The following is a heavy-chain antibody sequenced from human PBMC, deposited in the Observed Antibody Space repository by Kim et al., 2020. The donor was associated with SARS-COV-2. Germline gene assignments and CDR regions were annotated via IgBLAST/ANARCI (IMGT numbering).Heavy chain of an antibody. CDR1: GGSVSSGSYY. CDR2: IYYSGST. D-gene: IGHD3-3*01. V-gene: IGHV4-61*01. CDR3: ATRITIFGVPDAFDI. Sequence: SETLSLTCTVSGGSVSSGSYYWSWIRQPPGKGLEWIGYIYYSGSTNYNPSLKSRVTISVDTSKNQFSLKPSSVTAADTAVYYCATRITIFGVPDAFDIWGQGTMVTVSS. J-gene: IGHJ3*02.